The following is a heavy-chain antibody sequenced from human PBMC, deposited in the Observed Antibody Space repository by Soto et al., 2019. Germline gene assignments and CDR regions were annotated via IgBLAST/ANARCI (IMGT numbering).Heavy chain of an antibody. CDR3: YNYGMDV. V-gene: IGHV4-59*07. CDR1: GGSISGYY. J-gene: IGHJ6*02. Sequence: PSDTLSLTCTVSGGSISGYYWSWIRQPPGKGLEWIGYMYNTGSTVYNPSFKSRVTISVDTSKNQFSLKLNSVIAADTALYYYYNYGMDVWGQGTTVTVSS. CDR2: MYNTGST.